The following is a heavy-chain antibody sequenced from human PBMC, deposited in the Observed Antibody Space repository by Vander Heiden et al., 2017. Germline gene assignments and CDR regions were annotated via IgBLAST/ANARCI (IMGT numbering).Heavy chain of an antibody. J-gene: IGHJ4*02. CDR3: VRTTTVTTTDFDY. V-gene: IGHV3-49*03. CDR1: GFSFVDYA. CDR2: IRSKGYGGAT. D-gene: IGHD4-17*01. Sequence: EVQLVESGGGLVQPGRSLRLSCTASGFSFVDYAMSWFRQAPGKGPEWVGFIRSKGYGGATEYAASVKDRFTISRDDSRSIAYLQMNNLKTEDTAVYYCVRTTTVTTTDFDYWGQGTLVTVSP.